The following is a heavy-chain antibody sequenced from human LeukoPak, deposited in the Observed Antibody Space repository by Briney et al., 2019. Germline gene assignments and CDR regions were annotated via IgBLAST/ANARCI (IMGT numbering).Heavy chain of an antibody. V-gene: IGHV3-23*01. CDR2: IRGGGET. J-gene: IGHJ4*02. CDR1: GFSFSNYA. Sequence: GGSLRLSCAASGFSFSNYAMSWVRQAPARGPEWVSSIRGGGETFYADSVKGRFTISRDNSKNTLFLQMNSLRAEDTAVYYCAGISPWGQGTLVTVSS. CDR3: AGISP.